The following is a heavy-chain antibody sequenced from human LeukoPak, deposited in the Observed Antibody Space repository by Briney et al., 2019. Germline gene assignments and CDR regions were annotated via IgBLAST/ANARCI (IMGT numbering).Heavy chain of an antibody. Sequence: PSETLSLTCTVSGGSVSSGSYYWSWIRQPPGEGLAWISYIYYSGNTNYNPSLKRRVSISVDTSKNQFSLKLSSVTAADTAVYYCARVAVVRGLMYFDYWGQGTLVTVSS. D-gene: IGHD3-10*01. V-gene: IGHV4-61*01. CDR3: ARVAVVRGLMYFDY. CDR2: IYYSGNT. CDR1: GGSVSSGSYY. J-gene: IGHJ4*02.